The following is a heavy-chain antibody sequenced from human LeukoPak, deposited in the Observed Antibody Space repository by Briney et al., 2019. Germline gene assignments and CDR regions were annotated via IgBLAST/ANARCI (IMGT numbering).Heavy chain of an antibody. D-gene: IGHD1-1*01. CDR1: GFTFSSSA. J-gene: IGHJ4*02. CDR2: ISNSGDAT. CDR3: AKAPPYTKYFDY. V-gene: IGHV3-23*01. Sequence: PGGSLRLSCAASGFTFSSSAMSWVRQAPGQGLEWVSTISNSGDATFYADAVKGRFTISRDNSKNTLYLQMYSLRAEDTAIYYCAKAPPYTKYFDYWGQGTLLTVSS.